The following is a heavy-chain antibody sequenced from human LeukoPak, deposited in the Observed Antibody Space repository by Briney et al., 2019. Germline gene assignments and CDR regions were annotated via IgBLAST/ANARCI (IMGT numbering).Heavy chain of an antibody. CDR1: GFTVSSNY. Sequence: GGSLRLSCAASGFTVSSNYMSWVRQAPGKGLEWVSVIYSGGSTYYADSVKGRFTISRDNAKNSLYLQMNSLRAEDTAVYYCARLRYYGMDVWGQGTTVTVSS. J-gene: IGHJ6*02. CDR3: ARLRYYGMDV. V-gene: IGHV3-53*01. CDR2: IYSGGST.